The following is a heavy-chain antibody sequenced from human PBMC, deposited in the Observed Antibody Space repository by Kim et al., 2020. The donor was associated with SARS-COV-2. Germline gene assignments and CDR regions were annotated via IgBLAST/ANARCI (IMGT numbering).Heavy chain of an antibody. J-gene: IGHJ4*02. CDR2: ISGSGGST. D-gene: IGHD3-9*01. CDR1: GFTFSSYA. CDR3: AKSGHRTYYDILTGYYHGGY. V-gene: IGHV3-23*01. Sequence: GGSLRLSCAASGFTFSSYAMSWVRQAPGKGLEWVSAISGSGGSTYYADSVKGRFTISRDNSKNTLYLQMNSLRAEDTAVYYCAKSGHRTYYDILTGYYHGGYWGQGTLVTVSS.